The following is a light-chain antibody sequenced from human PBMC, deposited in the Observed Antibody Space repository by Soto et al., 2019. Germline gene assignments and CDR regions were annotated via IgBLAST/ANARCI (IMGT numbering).Light chain of an antibody. Sequence: EIVLTQSPGTLSLSPGERATLSCRASQSVSSNYLAWYQQKTGQAPRLVIYGASNRATGIPDRFSGSGSGTDFTLTINRLEPEDFAVYYCQQYGSSPPYTFGQGTKLDIK. V-gene: IGKV3-20*01. CDR3: QQYGSSPPYT. CDR1: QSVSSNY. J-gene: IGKJ2*01. CDR2: GAS.